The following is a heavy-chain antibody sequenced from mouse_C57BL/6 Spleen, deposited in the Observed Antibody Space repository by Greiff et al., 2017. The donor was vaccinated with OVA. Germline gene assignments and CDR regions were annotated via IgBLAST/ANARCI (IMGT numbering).Heavy chain of an antibody. D-gene: IGHD2-3*01. CDR2: ISGGGGNT. V-gene: IGHV5-9*01. CDR3: AKVYDGYPFAY. Sequence: EVKLMESGGGLVKPGGSLKLSCAASGFTFSSYTMSWVRQTPEKRLEWVATISGGGGNTYYPDSVKGRFTISRDNAKNTLYLQMSSLRSEDTALYYCAKVYDGYPFAYWGQGTLVTVSA. J-gene: IGHJ3*01. CDR1: GFTFSSYT.